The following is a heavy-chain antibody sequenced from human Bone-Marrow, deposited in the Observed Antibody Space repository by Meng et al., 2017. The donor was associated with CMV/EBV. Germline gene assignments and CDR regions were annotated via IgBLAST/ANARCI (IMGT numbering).Heavy chain of an antibody. V-gene: IGHV4-34*01. J-gene: IGHJ3*02. CDR2: INHSGST. CDR3: ARWGPYYGSGMNAFDI. Sequence: SETLSLTCAVYGGSFSGYYWSWIRQPPGKGLEWIGEINHSGSTNYNPSLKSRVTISVDTSKNQFSLKLSSVTAADTAVYYCARWGPYYGSGMNAFDIWGQGTMFTVSS. D-gene: IGHD3-10*01. CDR1: GGSFSGYY.